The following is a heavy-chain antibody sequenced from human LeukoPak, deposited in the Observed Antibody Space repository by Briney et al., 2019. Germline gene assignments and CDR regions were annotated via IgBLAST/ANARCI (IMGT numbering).Heavy chain of an antibody. Sequence: ASVKVSCKASGYTFNTYDINWVRQATGQGLEWMGWMKPDSGATGYAPRFQGRVTITRNMSISTAYMELSSLRSEDTAVYYCVRGGLHCRGTDCYPTGLFDSWGRGTLVIVSS. CDR2: MKPDSGAT. CDR1: GYTFNTYD. V-gene: IGHV1-8*03. CDR3: VRGGLHCRGTDCYPTGLFDS. J-gene: IGHJ4*02. D-gene: IGHD2-21*02.